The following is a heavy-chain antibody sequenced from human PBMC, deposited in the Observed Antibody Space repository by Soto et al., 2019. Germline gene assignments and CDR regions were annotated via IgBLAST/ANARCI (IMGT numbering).Heavy chain of an antibody. D-gene: IGHD5-12*01. CDR3: VRDSPIGSTYSGYDGIDY. CDR1: GGTFISSA. V-gene: IGHV1-69*10. J-gene: IGHJ4*02. CDR2: FLPILGTA. Sequence: SVKVSCKASGGTFISSAISWVRQAPGQGLEWMGGFLPILGTAHYAQKFQGRVTITADKSTSTAYMELNSLRSEDTAVYYCVRDSPIGSTYSGYDGIDYWGQGTLVTVSS.